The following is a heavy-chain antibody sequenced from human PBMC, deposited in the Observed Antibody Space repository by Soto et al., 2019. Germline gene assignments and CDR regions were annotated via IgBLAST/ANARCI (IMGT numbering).Heavy chain of an antibody. CDR2: ISPSGTII. D-gene: IGHD1-26*01. CDR1: GFIFSDYY. V-gene: IGHV3-11*01. J-gene: IGHJ4*02. Sequence: GGSLRLSCAASGFIFSDYYMSWIRQAPGKGLEWVSYISPSGTIISYTDSVKGRFSISRDNVKNSLYLEMNSLRAEDTALYYCARAFVSGVGATSHWGQGTLVTVSS. CDR3: ARAFVSGVGATSH.